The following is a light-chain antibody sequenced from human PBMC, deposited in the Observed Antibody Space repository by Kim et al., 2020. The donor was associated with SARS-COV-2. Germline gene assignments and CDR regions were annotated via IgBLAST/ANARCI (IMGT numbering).Light chain of an antibody. V-gene: IGLV3-21*02. CDR2: FND. CDR1: NIETKN. CDR3: QVCAGTDDHPV. Sequence: APGDTARIVCGGDNIETKNVHWYQQRPGQAPVLVVRFNDDRPSGIPGRFSGSNSGNTATLTIASVEAGDEADYFCQVCAGTDDHPVFGGGIKLTVL. J-gene: IGLJ3*02.